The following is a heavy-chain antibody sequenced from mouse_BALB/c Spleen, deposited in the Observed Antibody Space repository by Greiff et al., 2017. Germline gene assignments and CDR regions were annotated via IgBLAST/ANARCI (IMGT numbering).Heavy chain of an antibody. V-gene: IGHV1-67*01. J-gene: IGHJ4*01. CDR3: ARDFLYGNYEDAMDY. D-gene: IGHD2-10*02. Sequence: VKLMESGPELVRPGVSVKISCKGSGYTFTDYAMHWVKQSHAKSLEWIGVISTYYGNTNYNQKFKGKATLTVDKSSSTAYMQLNSLTSEDSAVYYCARDFLYGNYEDAMDYWGQGTSVTVSS. CDR2: ISTYYGNT. CDR1: GYTFTDYA.